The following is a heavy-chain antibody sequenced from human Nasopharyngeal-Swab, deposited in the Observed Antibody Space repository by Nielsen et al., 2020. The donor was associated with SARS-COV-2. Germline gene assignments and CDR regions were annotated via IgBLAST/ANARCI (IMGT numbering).Heavy chain of an antibody. V-gene: IGHV3-7*01. CDR3: ARIRYRDYNDAFDL. J-gene: IGHJ3*01. D-gene: IGHD4-17*01. CDR1: GFTFSDYY. Sequence: GESLKISCTISGFTFSDYYMSWVRQAPGKGLEWVANIKQDGSEKYYVDSLKGRFTVSRDNAKNSLYLQMNSLRAEDTAVYYCARIRYRDYNDAFDLWGQGTSVTVSS. CDR2: IKQDGSEK.